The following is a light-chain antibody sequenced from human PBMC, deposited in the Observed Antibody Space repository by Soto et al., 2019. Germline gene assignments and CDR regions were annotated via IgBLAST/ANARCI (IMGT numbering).Light chain of an antibody. J-gene: IGKJ1*01. Sequence: DIQLTQSPSSLSASVGDRVSISCRASQSINNYLNWYQRKPGKAPKVLIFAASTLQSGVPSRFSGSGSGTDFTLTITSLQPEDFATYYCQQSYSRTFGQGTKVDI. CDR3: QQSYSRT. V-gene: IGKV1-39*01. CDR1: QSINNY. CDR2: AAS.